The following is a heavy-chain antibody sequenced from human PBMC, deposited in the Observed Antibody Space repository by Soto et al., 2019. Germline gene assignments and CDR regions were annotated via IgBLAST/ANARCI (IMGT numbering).Heavy chain of an antibody. D-gene: IGHD2-2*02. CDR2: IYYSGST. V-gene: IGHV4-59*01. CDR3: ARTRVSPLYLYYYYDGMDV. J-gene: IGHJ6*02. CDR1: GGSISSYY. Sequence: SETLSLTCTVSGGSISSYYWSWIRQPPGKGLEWSGYIYYSGSTNYNPSLKSRLTISVDTSKNQFSLKLSSVTAADTAVYYCARTRVSPLYLYYYYDGMDVWGQGTTVTGS.